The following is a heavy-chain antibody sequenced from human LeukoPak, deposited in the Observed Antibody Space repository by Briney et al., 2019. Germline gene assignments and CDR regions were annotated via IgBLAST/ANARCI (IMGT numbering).Heavy chain of an antibody. Sequence: GGSLRLSCAASGFTFSSYAMHWVRQAPGKGLEWVAVISYDGSNKYYADSVKGRFTISRDNSKNTLYLQMNSLRAEDTAVYYCAKTKTLKAYCSGGSCYLAYFDYWGQGTLVTVSS. CDR3: AKTKTLKAYCSGGSCYLAYFDY. CDR2: ISYDGSNK. V-gene: IGHV3-30-3*02. J-gene: IGHJ4*02. CDR1: GFTFSSYA. D-gene: IGHD2-15*01.